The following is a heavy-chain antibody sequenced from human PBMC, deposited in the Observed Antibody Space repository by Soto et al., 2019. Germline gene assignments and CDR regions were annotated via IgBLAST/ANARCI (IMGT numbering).Heavy chain of an antibody. J-gene: IGHJ2*01. CDR2: IYYSGST. D-gene: IGHD1-26*01. CDR1: GGSISSGGYY. CDR3: ARAEWELPYWYFDL. Sequence: QVQLQESGPGLVKPSQTLSLTCTVSGGSISSGGYYWSWIRQHPGKGREWIGYIYYSGSTYYNPSLKSRVTISVDTSKNQFSLKLSSVTAADTAVYYCARAEWELPYWYFDLWGRGTLVTVSS. V-gene: IGHV4-31*03.